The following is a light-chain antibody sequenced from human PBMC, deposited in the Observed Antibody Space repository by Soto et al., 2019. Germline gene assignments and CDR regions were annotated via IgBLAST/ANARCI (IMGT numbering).Light chain of an antibody. Sequence: DIQMTQSPSTLSGSVGDRVTITCRASQTISSWLAWYQQKPGKAPKLLIYKASTLKSGVPSRFSGSGSGTEFTLTISSLQPDDFATYYCQEYDSLPPTFGQGTRLEIK. J-gene: IGKJ5*01. CDR3: QEYDSLPPT. V-gene: IGKV1-5*03. CDR1: QTISSW. CDR2: KAS.